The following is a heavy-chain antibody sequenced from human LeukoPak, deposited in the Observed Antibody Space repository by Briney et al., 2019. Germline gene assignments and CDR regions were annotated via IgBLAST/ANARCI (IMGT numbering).Heavy chain of an antibody. CDR2: ISSNGDNT. CDR1: GFTFSTYV. V-gene: IGHV3-64D*06. CDR3: ARGGGGGHVLWFGRGDWFDP. Sequence: PGGSLRLSCSVSGFTFSTYVMHWVRQAPGKGLEYVSAISSNGDNTYYADSVKGRFTISRDNSKNTLYLQMSSLRADDTAVYYCARGGGGGHVLWFGRGDWFDPWGQGTLVTVSS. J-gene: IGHJ5*02. D-gene: IGHD3-10*01.